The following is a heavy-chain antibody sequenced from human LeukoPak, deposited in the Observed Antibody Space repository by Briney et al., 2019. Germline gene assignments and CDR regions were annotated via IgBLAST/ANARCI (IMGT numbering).Heavy chain of an antibody. CDR3: ARVGYQAYWYFDL. CDR1: GYTFTSYY. Sequence: ASVKVSCKASGYTFTSYYMHWVRQAPGQGLEWMGIINPSGGSTSYAQKFQGRVTMTRDMSTSTVYMELSSLRSEDTAVYYCARVGYQAYWYFDLWGRGTLVTVSS. V-gene: IGHV1-46*01. CDR2: INPSGGST. J-gene: IGHJ2*01. D-gene: IGHD2-15*01.